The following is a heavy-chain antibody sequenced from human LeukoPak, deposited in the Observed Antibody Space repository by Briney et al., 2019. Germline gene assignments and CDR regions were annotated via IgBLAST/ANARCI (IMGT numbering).Heavy chain of an antibody. CDR3: ATVRIVVVPAARALDY. CDR2: IKQDGSEK. V-gene: IGHV3-7*01. D-gene: IGHD2-2*01. CDR1: GFTFSNYW. J-gene: IGHJ4*02. Sequence: GGSLRLSCAVSGFTFSNYWMSWVRQAPGKGLEWVANIKQDGSEKYYVDSVKGRFTISRDNAKKSVYLQMNSLRAEDTAVYYCATVRIVVVPAARALDYRGQGTLVTVSS.